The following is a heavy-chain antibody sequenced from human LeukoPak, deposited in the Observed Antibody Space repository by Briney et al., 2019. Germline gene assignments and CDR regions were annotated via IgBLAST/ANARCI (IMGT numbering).Heavy chain of an antibody. CDR1: GYTFTSYA. Sequence: ASVKVSCKASGYTFTSYAMHWVRQAPGQRLVWMGCINAGNGNTKYSQKFQGRVTIARDTSASTAYMELSSLRSEDTAVYYCARMQWPAILTRRYGMDVWGQGTTVTVSS. D-gene: IGHD6-19*01. J-gene: IGHJ6*02. CDR2: INAGNGNT. V-gene: IGHV1-3*01. CDR3: ARMQWPAILTRRYGMDV.